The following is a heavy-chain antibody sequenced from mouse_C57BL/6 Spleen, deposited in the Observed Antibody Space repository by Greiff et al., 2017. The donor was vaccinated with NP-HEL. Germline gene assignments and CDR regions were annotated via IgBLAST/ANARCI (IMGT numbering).Heavy chain of an antibody. J-gene: IGHJ2*01. CDR2: IDPETGGT. V-gene: IGHV1-15*01. D-gene: IGHD1-1*01. CDR1: GYTFTDYE. CDR3: KDYGSSYDFDY. Sequence: QVQLQQSGAELVRPGASVTLSCKASGYTFTDYEMHWVKQTPVHGLEWIGAIDPETGGTAYNQKFKGKAILTADKSSSTAYMELRSLTSEDSAVYYCKDYGSSYDFDYWGQGTTLTVSS.